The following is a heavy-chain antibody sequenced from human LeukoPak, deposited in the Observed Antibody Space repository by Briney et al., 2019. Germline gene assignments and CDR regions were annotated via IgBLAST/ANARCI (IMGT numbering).Heavy chain of an antibody. CDR3: ARARTIDCSGTSCRRFDP. J-gene: IGHJ5*02. CDR1: GFTFSAYA. V-gene: IGHV3-30*04. D-gene: IGHD2-2*01. Sequence: GRSLRLSCAASGFTFSAYAMHWVRQAPGKGLEWMAVISDDGNIVQYVDSVKGRFTISRDNSKNTFYLQMNSLRPEDTAVYYRARARTIDCSGTSCRRFDPWGEGTLVTVSS. CDR2: ISDDGNIV.